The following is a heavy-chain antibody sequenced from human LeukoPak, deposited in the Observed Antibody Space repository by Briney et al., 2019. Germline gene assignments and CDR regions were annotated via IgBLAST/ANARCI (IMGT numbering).Heavy chain of an antibody. V-gene: IGHV3-7*05. CDR1: GFTFSGYW. D-gene: IGHD3-16*01. J-gene: IGHJ4*02. CDR3: ARDDYLGY. Sequence: GGSLRLSCAASGFTFSGYWMAWVRQPPGGGLEWVAHIRPDGSEKNYVDPVKGRFTISRDNANNSLYLQMDTLQVEDTAVYYCARDDYLGYWGQGTLVAVSS. CDR2: IRPDGSEK.